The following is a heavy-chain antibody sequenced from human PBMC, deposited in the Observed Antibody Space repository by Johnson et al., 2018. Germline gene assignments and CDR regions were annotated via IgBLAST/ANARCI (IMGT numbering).Heavy chain of an antibody. V-gene: IGHV3-9*01. J-gene: IGHJ6*02. CDR1: GFMFNDYA. Sequence: VQSGRSLRLSCAASGFMFNDYAMHWVRQAPGKGLEWVASITWDSVSIGYGDSVKGRFTLSRDHAKNFLYLQMNSLRAEDTALYFCAKSNRVGCVVVGRNALSDYFYGMDVWGPGTTVTVSS. CDR3: AKSNRVGCVVVGRNALSDYFYGMDV. CDR2: ITWDSVSI. D-gene: IGHD1-14*01.